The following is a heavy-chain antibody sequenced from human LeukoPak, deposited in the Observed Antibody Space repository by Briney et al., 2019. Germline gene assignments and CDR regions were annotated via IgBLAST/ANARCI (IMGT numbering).Heavy chain of an antibody. CDR2: IYYTGGT. J-gene: IGHJ4*02. CDR3: ARSGGIAVAAFDY. CDR1: GGSIASNY. D-gene: IGHD6-19*01. Sequence: SETLSLTCTVSGGSIASNYWTWIRQPPGKGLEYIGYIYYTGGTNYNPSLKSRVTISVDTSKNQFSLKLTSVTAADTAVYFCARSGGIAVAAFDYWGQGTLVTVSS. V-gene: IGHV4-59*08.